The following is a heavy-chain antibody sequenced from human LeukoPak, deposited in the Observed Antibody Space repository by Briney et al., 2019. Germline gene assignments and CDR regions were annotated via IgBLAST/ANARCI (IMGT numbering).Heavy chain of an antibody. J-gene: IGHJ5*02. CDR2: IYHSGST. D-gene: IGHD3-3*01. Sequence: SSETLSLTCAVSGGSISSSNWWSWVRQPPGKGLEWIGEIYHSGSTNYNPSLKGRVTISVDKSKNQFSLKLSSVTAADTAVYYCARGGTTYYDFWSGYPNWFDPWGQGTLVTVSS. CDR1: GGSISSSNW. CDR3: ARGGTTYYDFWSGYPNWFDP. V-gene: IGHV4-4*02.